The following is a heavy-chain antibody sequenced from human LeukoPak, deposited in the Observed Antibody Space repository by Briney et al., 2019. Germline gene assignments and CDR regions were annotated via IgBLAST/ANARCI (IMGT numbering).Heavy chain of an antibody. J-gene: IGHJ6*03. Sequence: KPSETLSLTCTVSGGSISSYYWSWIRQPAGKGLEWIGRIYTSGTTNYNPSLKSRVTISVDTSKNQFSLKLSSVTAADTAVYYCARVPAVNYYYYYMDVWGKGTTVTVSS. V-gene: IGHV4-4*07. CDR2: IYTSGTT. D-gene: IGHD2-2*01. CDR1: GGSISSYY. CDR3: ARVPAVNYYYYYMDV.